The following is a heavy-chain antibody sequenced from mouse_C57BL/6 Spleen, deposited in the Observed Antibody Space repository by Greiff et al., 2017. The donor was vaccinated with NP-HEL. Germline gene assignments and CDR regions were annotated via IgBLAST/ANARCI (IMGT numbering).Heavy chain of an antibody. CDR3: AREGYYYYGSSYDYAMDY. J-gene: IGHJ4*01. CDR2: INPNNGGT. CDR1: GYTFTDYN. Sequence: VQRVESGPELVKPGASVKIPCKASGYTFTDYNMDWVKQSHGKSLEWIGDINPNNGGTIYNQKFKGKATLTVDKSSSTAYMELRSLTSEDTAVYYCAREGYYYYGSSYDYAMDYWGQGTSVTVSS. D-gene: IGHD1-1*01. V-gene: IGHV1-18*01.